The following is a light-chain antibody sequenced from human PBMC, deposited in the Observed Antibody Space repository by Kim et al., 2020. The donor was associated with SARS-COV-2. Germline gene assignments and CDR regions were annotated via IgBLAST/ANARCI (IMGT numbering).Light chain of an antibody. V-gene: IGLV3-1*01. Sequence: SPGQTASITCSGYKLGDKYVSWYQQKPGQPPVVVIYQDNQRPSGIPERFSGSNSANTATLTISGTQAMDEADYYCQAWDSSTHNYVFGAGTKVTVL. CDR2: QDN. CDR1: KLGDKY. CDR3: QAWDSSTHNYV. J-gene: IGLJ1*01.